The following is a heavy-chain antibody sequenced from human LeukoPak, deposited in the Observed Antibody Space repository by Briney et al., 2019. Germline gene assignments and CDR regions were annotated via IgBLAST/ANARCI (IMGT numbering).Heavy chain of an antibody. J-gene: IGHJ4*02. CDR2: IIPIFGTA. D-gene: IGHD3-22*01. CDR3: ARGPVYYYDSSGWFGYFDY. CDR1: GGTFSSYA. V-gene: IGHV1-69*05. Sequence: SVKVSCKASGGTFSSYAISWVRQAPGQGLEWMGGIIPIFGTANYAQKFQGRVTITTDESTSTAYMELSSLRSEDTAVYYCARGPVYYYDSSGWFGYFDYWGQGTLVTVPS.